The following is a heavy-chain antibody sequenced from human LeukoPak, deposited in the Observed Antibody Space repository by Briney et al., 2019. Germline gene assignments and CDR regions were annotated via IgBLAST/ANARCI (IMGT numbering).Heavy chain of an antibody. CDR2: IRSKAYGGTT. V-gene: IGHV3-49*04. J-gene: IGHJ4*02. CDR1: GFTFGDYA. CDR3: TYSGWYSIGLFDY. Sequence: GGSLRLSCTASGFTFGDYAMSWVRQAPGKGLEWVGFIRSKAYGGTTEYAASVKGRSTISRDDSKSIAYLQMNSLKTEDTAVYYCTYSGWYSIGLFDYWGQGTLVTVSS. D-gene: IGHD6-19*01.